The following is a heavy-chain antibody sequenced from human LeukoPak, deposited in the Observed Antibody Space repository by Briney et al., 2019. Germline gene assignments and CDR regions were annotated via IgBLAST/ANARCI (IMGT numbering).Heavy chain of an antibody. J-gene: IGHJ4*02. V-gene: IGHV3-48*03. CDR3: AGDQFDSSGWFDY. CDR2: ISSSGSTI. Sequence: GGSLRLSCAASGFTFSSYEMNWVRQAPGKGLEWVSYISSSGSTIYYADSVKGRFTISRDNAKNSLYLQMNSLRAEDTAVYYCAGDQFDSSGWFDYWGQGTLVTVSS. CDR1: GFTFSSYE. D-gene: IGHD6-19*01.